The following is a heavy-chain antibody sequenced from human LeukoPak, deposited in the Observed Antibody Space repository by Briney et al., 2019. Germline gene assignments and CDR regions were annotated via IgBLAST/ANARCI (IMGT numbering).Heavy chain of an antibody. V-gene: IGHV4-59*01. J-gene: IGHJ6*03. CDR3: ARGDRVLRFLEWANNHYYYYMDV. D-gene: IGHD3-3*01. CDR2: IYYSGSA. Sequence: SETLSLTCTVSGGSISSYYWSWIRQPPGKGLEWIGYIYYSGSANYNPSLKSRVTISVDTSKNQFSLKLSSVTAADTAVYYCARGDRVLRFLEWANNHYYYYMDVWGKGTTVTVSS. CDR1: GGSISSYY.